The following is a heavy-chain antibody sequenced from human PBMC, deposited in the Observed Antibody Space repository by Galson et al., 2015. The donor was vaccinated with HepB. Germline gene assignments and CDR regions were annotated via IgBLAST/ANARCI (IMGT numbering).Heavy chain of an antibody. J-gene: IGHJ6*02. CDR1: GFSLSTTGMR. D-gene: IGHD1-26*01. CDR2: IDWDDDK. Sequence: PALVKPTQTLTLTCTFSGFSLSTTGMRVCWIRQPPGKALEWLARIDWDDDKFYSTSLKTRLTISKDTSKNQVVLTMTNMDPVDTAMYYCARIPVSGYGSDVWGQGTTVTVSS. CDR3: ARIPVSGYGSDV. V-gene: IGHV2-70*04.